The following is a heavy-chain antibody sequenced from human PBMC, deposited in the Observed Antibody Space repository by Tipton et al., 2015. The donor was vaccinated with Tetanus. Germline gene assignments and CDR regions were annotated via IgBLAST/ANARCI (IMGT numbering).Heavy chain of an antibody. Sequence: TLSLTCAVYGGSFSGYYWSWIRQPPGKGLEWIGEINHSGSTNYNPSLKSRVTISVDTSKNHFSLKLTSVTAADTAVYYCAREPERQQLVRNWFDPWGQGTLVTVSS. V-gene: IGHV4-34*01. CDR2: INHSGST. CDR1: GGSFSGYY. D-gene: IGHD6-13*01. J-gene: IGHJ5*02. CDR3: AREPERQQLVRNWFDP.